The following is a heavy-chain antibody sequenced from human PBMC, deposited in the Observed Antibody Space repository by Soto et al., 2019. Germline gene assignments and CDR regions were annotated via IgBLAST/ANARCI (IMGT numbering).Heavy chain of an antibody. CDR2: ISSDGNDK. Sequence: GWVPRLSYAAAGFFFIGYAMHCVRHAPVKGLEWVAVISSDGNDKYYADSVKGRFTFSIDNSKNTVLLQMTSLRTEDTAVYYCRRDGELTTLTGRYDYWGQGTLVTVSS. CDR1: GFFFIGYA. J-gene: IGHJ4*02. D-gene: IGHD4-4*01. CDR3: RRDGELTTLTGRYDY. V-gene: IGHV3-30-3*01.